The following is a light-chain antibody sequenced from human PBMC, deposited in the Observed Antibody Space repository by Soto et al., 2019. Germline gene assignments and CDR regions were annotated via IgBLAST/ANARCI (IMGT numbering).Light chain of an antibody. CDR1: QSITPW. Sequence: DIQLTQSPSFLSASVGDRVTITCRASQSITPWLAWYQQKPGKVPKLLIYQASSLESGVPLRFSGSASGTEFTLTINSLQPDDFATYYCQHYNRYSATFGQGTTVDIK. J-gene: IGKJ1*01. CDR3: QHYNRYSAT. V-gene: IGKV1-5*03. CDR2: QAS.